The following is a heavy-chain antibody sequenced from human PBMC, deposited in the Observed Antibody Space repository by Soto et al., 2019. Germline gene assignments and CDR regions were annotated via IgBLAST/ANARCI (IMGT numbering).Heavy chain of an antibody. CDR1: GFTFSSYG. D-gene: IGHD6-6*01. CDR3: ARDSARLEYYYYGMDV. CDR2: IWYDGSNK. Sequence: QVQLVESGGGVVQPGRSLRLSCAASGFTFSSYGMHWVRQAPGKGLEWVAVIWYDGSNKYYADSVKGRFTISRDNSKNTLYLPMNSLRAEDTAVYYCARDSARLEYYYYGMDVWGQGTTVTVSS. J-gene: IGHJ6*02. V-gene: IGHV3-33*01.